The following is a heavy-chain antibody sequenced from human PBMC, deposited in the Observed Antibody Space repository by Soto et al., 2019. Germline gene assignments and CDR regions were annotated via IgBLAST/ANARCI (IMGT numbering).Heavy chain of an antibody. D-gene: IGHD2-2*01. V-gene: IGHV1-69*01. CDR1: GGTFSSYA. J-gene: IGHJ6*02. CDR3: ARRRHCSSTSCSPYYYYGMDV. Sequence: QVQLVQSGAEVKKPGSSVKVSCKASGGTFSSYAISWVRQAPGQGLEWMGGIIPIFGTANYAQKFQGRVTITADESTSTAYMELSSLRSEDTAVYYCARRRHCSSTSCSPYYYYGMDVWGQRTTVTVSS. CDR2: IIPIFGTA.